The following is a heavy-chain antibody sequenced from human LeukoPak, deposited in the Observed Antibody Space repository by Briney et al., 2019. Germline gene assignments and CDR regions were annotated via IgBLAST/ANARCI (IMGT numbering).Heavy chain of an antibody. J-gene: IGHJ4*02. CDR2: ISGSGGST. D-gene: IGHD3-22*01. Sequence: GGSLRLSCAASGFTFSSYAMSWVRQAPGKGLEWVSGISGSGGSTYYADSVKGRFTISSDNSKNTVYLQMNSLRAEDTALYYCTKGVTWLPDYWGQGTLVTVSS. CDR1: GFTFSSYA. CDR3: TKGVTWLPDY. V-gene: IGHV3-23*01.